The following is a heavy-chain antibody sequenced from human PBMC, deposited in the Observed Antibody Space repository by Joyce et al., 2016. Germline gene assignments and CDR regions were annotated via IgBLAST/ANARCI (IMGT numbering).Heavy chain of an antibody. J-gene: IGHJ4*02. Sequence: EVQLLESGGGLVPPGGSLTLSCTASGFTFSSYAMTWVRQAPGKGLEWVSSISGSGGDTYYVDSVTGRFTISRDNSKKTLFLQMNSLRAEDTAVFYCVKGYTISSVRRFDWWGQGTLVTVSS. CDR1: GFTFSSYA. CDR2: ISGSGGDT. V-gene: IGHV3-23*01. CDR3: VKGYTISSVRRFDW. D-gene: IGHD3-16*02.